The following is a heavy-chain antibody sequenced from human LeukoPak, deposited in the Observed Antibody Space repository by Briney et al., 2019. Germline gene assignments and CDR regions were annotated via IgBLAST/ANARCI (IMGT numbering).Heavy chain of an antibody. V-gene: IGHV1-46*01. Sequence: ASVKVSCKASGYTFTSYYMHWVRQAPGQGLEWMGIINPSGGSTSYAQKFQGRVTMTRDTSTSTVYMELSSLSSEDTAVYYCARDLNTVTTLIPVYYFDYWGQGTLVTVSS. J-gene: IGHJ4*02. CDR3: ARDLNTVTTLIPVYYFDY. CDR2: INPSGGST. CDR1: GYTFTSYY. D-gene: IGHD4-17*01.